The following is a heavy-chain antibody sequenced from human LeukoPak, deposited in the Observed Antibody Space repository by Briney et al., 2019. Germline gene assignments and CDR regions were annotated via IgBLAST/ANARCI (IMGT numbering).Heavy chain of an antibody. CDR3: ARPRGCGSATCNNFDY. CDR1: GFTFSSYW. V-gene: IGHV3-7*01. CDR2: IKQDGSEK. D-gene: IGHD2-15*01. J-gene: IGHJ4*02. Sequence: GGSLRLSCAASGFTFSSYWMSWVRQAPGKGLEWVANIKQDGSEKYYVDSVEGRFTISRDNAKNLLYLQMNSLRVEDTAVYYCARPRGCGSATCNNFDYWGQGTLVTVSS.